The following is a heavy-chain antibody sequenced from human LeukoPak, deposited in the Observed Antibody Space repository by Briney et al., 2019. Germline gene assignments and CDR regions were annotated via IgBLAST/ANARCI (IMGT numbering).Heavy chain of an antibody. Sequence: GGSLRLSCAASEFTFSDSWMTWVRQTPGKGLQWVASIHQDAGEKQYLDSVRGRFTISRDNAKSSLYLQMNSLAVDDTGIYYCASSKDHYCRYWGQGTLVTVSS. CDR3: ASSKDHYCRY. CDR1: EFTFSDSW. J-gene: IGHJ4*02. CDR2: IHQDAGEK. V-gene: IGHV3-7*05.